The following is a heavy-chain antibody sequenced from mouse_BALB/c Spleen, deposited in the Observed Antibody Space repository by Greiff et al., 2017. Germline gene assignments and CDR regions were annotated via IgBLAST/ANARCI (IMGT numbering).Heavy chain of an antibody. Sequence: EVQGVESGGGLVKPGGSLKLSCAASGFTFSSYAMSWVRQTPEKRLEWVASISSGGSTYYPDSVKGRFTISRDNARNILYLQMSSLRSEDTAMYYCARRGDYYCTLYYFDYWGQGTTLTVSS. V-gene: IGHV5-6-5*01. D-gene: IGHD1-1*01. CDR2: ISSGGST. J-gene: IGHJ2*01. CDR3: ARRGDYYCTLYYFDY. CDR1: GFTFSSYA.